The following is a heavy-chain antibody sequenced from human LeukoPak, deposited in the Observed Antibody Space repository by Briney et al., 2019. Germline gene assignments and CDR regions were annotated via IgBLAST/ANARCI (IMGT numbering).Heavy chain of an antibody. J-gene: IGHJ6*03. Sequence: GGSLRLSCAASGFTFDDYGMSWVRQPPGKGLEWVSGINWNGGSTGYADSVKGRFTISRDNAKNSLYLRMNSLRAEDTALYYCARDFGRRAYYYYYYMDVWGKGTTVTVSS. CDR3: ARDFGRRAYYYYYYMDV. CDR1: GFTFDDYG. V-gene: IGHV3-20*04. D-gene: IGHD2-15*01. CDR2: INWNGGST.